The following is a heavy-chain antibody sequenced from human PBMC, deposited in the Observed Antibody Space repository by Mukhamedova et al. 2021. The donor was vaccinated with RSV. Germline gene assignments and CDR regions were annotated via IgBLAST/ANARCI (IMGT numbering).Heavy chain of an antibody. D-gene: IGHD6-19*01. CDR2: GST. Sequence: GSTNYNPSLKSRVTISVDTSKNQFSLKLTSVTAADTAVYYCARDSYSSGWPRFVDWG. CDR3: ARDSYSSGWPRFVD. V-gene: IGHV4-59*01. J-gene: IGHJ1*01.